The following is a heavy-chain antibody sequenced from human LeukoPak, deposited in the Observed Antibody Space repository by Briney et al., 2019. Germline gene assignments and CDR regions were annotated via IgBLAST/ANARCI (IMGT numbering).Heavy chain of an antibody. D-gene: IGHD4-11*01. J-gene: IGHJ4*02. V-gene: IGHV3-30*18. CDR1: GFTFSSYG. CDR3: AKADNYGHYFDY. CDR2: ISNDESKK. Sequence: PGGSLRLSCAASGFTFSSYGMHWVRQAPGKGLEWVAVISNDESKKYYEDSVKGRFTISRDNSKNTLYLQMNSLRAEDTAVYSCAKADNYGHYFDYWGQGTLVTVSS.